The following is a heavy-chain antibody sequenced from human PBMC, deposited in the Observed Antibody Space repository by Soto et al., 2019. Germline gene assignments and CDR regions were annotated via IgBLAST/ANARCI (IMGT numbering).Heavy chain of an antibody. CDR2: ISSSSSYI. J-gene: IGHJ4*02. Sequence: GGSLRLSCAASGFTFSSYSMNWVRQAPGKGLEWVSSISSSSSYIYYADSVKGRFTISRDNAKNSLYLQMNSLRAEDTAVYYCARDLELTIPWDYWGQGTLVTVSS. CDR3: ARDLELTIPWDY. CDR1: GFTFSSYS. V-gene: IGHV3-21*01. D-gene: IGHD3-9*01.